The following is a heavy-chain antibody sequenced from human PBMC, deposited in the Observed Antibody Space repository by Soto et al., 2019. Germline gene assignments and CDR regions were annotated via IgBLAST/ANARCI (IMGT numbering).Heavy chain of an antibody. CDR1: GFTVSSNY. Sequence: GGSLRLSCAASGFTVSSNYMSWVRQAPGKGLEWVSVIYRGGNTYYADSVKGRFTISRDNSKNTLYLQMNSLRAEDTAVYYCAGDSGYSDYYYYMDVWGKGTTVTVSS. D-gene: IGHD5-12*01. J-gene: IGHJ6*03. CDR2: IYRGGNT. CDR3: AGDSGYSDYYYYMDV. V-gene: IGHV3-66*01.